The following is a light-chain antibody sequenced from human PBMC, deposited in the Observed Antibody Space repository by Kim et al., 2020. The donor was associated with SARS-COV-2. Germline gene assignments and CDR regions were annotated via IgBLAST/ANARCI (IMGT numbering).Light chain of an antibody. CDR3: QSYDSSLSGHVV. Sequence: VTISCTGSSSNIGAGYDVHWCQQLPGTAPKLLIYGNSNRPSGVPDRFSGSKSGTSASLAITGFQAEDEADYYCQSYDSSLSGHVVFGGGTQLTVL. J-gene: IGLJ2*01. V-gene: IGLV1-40*01. CDR1: SSNIGAGYD. CDR2: GNS.